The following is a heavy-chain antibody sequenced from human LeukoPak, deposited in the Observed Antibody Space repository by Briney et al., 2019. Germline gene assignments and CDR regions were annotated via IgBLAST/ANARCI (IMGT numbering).Heavy chain of an antibody. D-gene: IGHD4-17*01. Sequence: SETLSLTCTVSGGSISSSSYYWGWIRQPPGKGLEWIGSIYYSGSTYYNPSLKSRVTISVDTSKNQFSLKLSSVTAADTAVYYCASYGDYVSFVDYWGQGTLVTVSS. V-gene: IGHV4-39*01. CDR2: IYYSGST. CDR3: ASYGDYVSFVDY. J-gene: IGHJ4*02. CDR1: GGSISSSSYY.